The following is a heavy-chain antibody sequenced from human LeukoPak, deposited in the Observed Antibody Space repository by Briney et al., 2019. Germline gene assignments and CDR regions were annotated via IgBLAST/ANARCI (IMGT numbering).Heavy chain of an antibody. CDR1: GFTFSNYG. CDR2: ISYDGSNK. D-gene: IGHD3-3*01. Sequence: PGGSLRLSCATSGFTFSNYGMHWVRQAPGKGLELVAVISYDGSNKYCADSVKGRFTISRDNSKNSLYLQMNSLRAEDTAVYYCARVQDGDFWSGYPFDYWGQGTLVTVS. CDR3: ARVQDGDFWSGYPFDY. V-gene: IGHV3-30*03. J-gene: IGHJ4*02.